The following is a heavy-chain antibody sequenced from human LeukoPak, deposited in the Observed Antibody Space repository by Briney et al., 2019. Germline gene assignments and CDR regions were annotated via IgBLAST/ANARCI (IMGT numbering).Heavy chain of an antibody. CDR1: GGSISGYY. J-gene: IGHJ5*02. V-gene: IGHV4-59*01. D-gene: IGHD2-2*01. CDR3: AREIDCSSTGCYRPSKWFDP. Sequence: SETLSLTCTVSGGSISGYYWSWIRQPPGKGLEWIGYIYYSGSTNYNPSLKSRVTISVDTSKNQFSLKLSSVTAADTAVYYCAREIDCSSTGCYRPSKWFDPWGPRTLVTVSS. CDR2: IYYSGST.